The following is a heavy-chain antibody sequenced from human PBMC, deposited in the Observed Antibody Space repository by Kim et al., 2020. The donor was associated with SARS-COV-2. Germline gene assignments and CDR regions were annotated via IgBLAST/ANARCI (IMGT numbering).Heavy chain of an antibody. J-gene: IGHJ4*02. V-gene: IGHV3-73*01. Sequence: AYAASVKGRFTISRDDSKNTAYRQMNSLKTEDTAVYYCTMAMVRGAMADYWGQGTLVTVSS. D-gene: IGHD3-10*01. CDR3: TMAMVRGAMADY.